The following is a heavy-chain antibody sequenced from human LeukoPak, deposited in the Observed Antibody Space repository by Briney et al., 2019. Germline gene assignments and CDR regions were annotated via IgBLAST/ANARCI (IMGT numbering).Heavy chain of an antibody. D-gene: IGHD3-16*01. CDR3: ARENSGEAFDI. CDR1: GFTVSSNY. V-gene: IGHV3-66*01. CDR2: IYSGGST. J-gene: IGHJ3*02. Sequence: GGSLRLSCAASGFTVSSNYMSWVRQAPGKGLEWVSVIYSGGSTYYADSVKGRFTISRDNSKNTLYLQMNSLRAEDTAVYYCARENSGEAFDIWGQGTMVTVSS.